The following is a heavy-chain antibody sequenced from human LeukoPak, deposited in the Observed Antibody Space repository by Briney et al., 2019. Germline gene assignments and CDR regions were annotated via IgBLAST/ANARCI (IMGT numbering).Heavy chain of an antibody. CDR3: ARGWGSYSSRWPRYGTDV. CDR2: IYYSGST. CDR1: GGSISSYY. J-gene: IGHJ6*02. V-gene: IGHV4-59*01. Sequence: SETLSLTCTVSGGSISSYYWSWIRQPPGKGLEWIGYIYYSGSTNYNPSLKSRVTISVDTSKNQFSLKLSSVTAADTAVYYCARGWGSYSSRWPRYGTDVWGQGTTVTVSS. D-gene: IGHD6-13*01.